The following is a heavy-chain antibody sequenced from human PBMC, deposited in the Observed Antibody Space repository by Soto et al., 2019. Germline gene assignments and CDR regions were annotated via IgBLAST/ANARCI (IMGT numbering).Heavy chain of an antibody. CDR2: FIPMFNRP. Sequence: QVQLVQSGAEVKKPGSSVKVSCKASGGTFSSYAISWVRQAPGQGLEWMGGFIPMFNRPHSARKFQGRVTITADESTSTAYMDLSSLRSEHTAVYYCARGQFHHVSNYYYALDVWGQGTRVTVSS. CDR1: GGTFSSYA. CDR3: ARGQFHHVSNYYYALDV. V-gene: IGHV1-69*01. J-gene: IGHJ6*02.